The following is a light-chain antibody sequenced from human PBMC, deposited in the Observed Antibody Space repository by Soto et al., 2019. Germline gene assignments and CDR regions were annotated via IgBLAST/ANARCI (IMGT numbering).Light chain of an antibody. CDR1: QSVSSSY. CDR2: DAS. J-gene: IGKJ3*01. V-gene: IGKV3-20*01. Sequence: EIVLTQSPGTLSLSPGERATLSCRASQSVSSSYLAWYQQKPGQAPRLLIYDASSATGIPDRFSGSGSGTDFTLTITTLHPEYFAVYYCQHYCSSYLFGPGTKVDI. CDR3: QHYCSSYL.